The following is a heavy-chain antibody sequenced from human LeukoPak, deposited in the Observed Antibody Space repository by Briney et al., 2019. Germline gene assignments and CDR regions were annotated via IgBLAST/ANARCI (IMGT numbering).Heavy chain of an antibody. CDR1: GFTFSNYN. Sequence: KPGGSLRLSCAASGFTFSNYNMNWVRQAPGKGLEWVSSISSSNNYIYYADSVKGRFTISRDNAKNSLYLQMNSLRAEDTAVYFCAKDPGGGSYYFDSWGQGTQVTVSS. V-gene: IGHV3-21*01. D-gene: IGHD5-12*01. CDR3: AKDPGGGSYYFDS. J-gene: IGHJ4*02. CDR2: ISSSNNYI.